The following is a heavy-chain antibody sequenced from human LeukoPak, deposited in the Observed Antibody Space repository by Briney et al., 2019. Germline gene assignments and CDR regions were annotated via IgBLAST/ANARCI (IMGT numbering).Heavy chain of an antibody. CDR1: GYTFTAYY. Sequence: SSVKVSCKTSGYTFTAYYIHWVRQAPGQGIEWLGWINPNNAATKLTQKFQGRVTMTRDTSISTAYMELTRLRSDDTAVYYCARDWSLVPGGARDYHYYSMDVWGPGTTVTVSS. CDR3: ARDWSLVPGGARDYHYYSMDV. CDR2: INPNNAAT. D-gene: IGHD2-21*01. J-gene: IGHJ6*03. V-gene: IGHV1-2*02.